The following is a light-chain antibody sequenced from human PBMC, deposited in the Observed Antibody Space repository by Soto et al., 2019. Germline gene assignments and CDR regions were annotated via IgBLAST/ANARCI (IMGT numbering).Light chain of an antibody. V-gene: IGLV1-47*02. CDR2: SDT. CDR1: SSNIGSNY. J-gene: IGLJ3*02. CDR3: SSYTSSSTLV. Sequence: QSVLTQSPSASGTPGQRVTISCSGSSSNIGSNYVYWYRQLPGTAPKLLIYSDTQRPSGVPDRFSGSKSGTSASLAISGLRSEDEADYYCSSYTSSSTLVFGGGTKLTVL.